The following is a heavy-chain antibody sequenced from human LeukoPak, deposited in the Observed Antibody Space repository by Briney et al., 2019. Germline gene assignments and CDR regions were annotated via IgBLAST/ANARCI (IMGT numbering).Heavy chain of an antibody. CDR2: IYHSGNI. CDR1: GGSISNYH. J-gene: IGHJ3*02. CDR3: ARHDSSGPYNAFDI. D-gene: IGHD3-22*01. Sequence: PSETLSLTCTVSGGSISNYHWTWIRQPPGKGLEWIGSIYHSGNIYYNPSLKSRVTISVDTSKNQFSLKLSSVTAADTAVYYCARHDSSGPYNAFDIWGQGTMVTVSS. V-gene: IGHV4-39*01.